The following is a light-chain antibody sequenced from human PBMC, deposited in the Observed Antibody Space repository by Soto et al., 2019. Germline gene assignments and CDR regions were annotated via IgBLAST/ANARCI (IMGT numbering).Light chain of an antibody. CDR3: QQYNDWPRT. CDR2: GAS. J-gene: IGKJ1*01. CDR1: QSVSGDY. Sequence: EIVLTQSPGTLSLSPGERATLSCRASQSVSGDYLVWYQQKPGQAPRLLIYGASYRATGIPDRFSGSGSGTDFTLTISRLEPEDFVVYYCQQYNDWPRTFGQGTKVDI. V-gene: IGKV3-20*01.